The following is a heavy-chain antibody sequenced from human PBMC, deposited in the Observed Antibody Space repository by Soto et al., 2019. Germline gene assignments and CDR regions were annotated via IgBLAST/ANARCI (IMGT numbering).Heavy chain of an antibody. CDR2: IYYSGST. CDR3: ARDSSGWYGGWFDP. J-gene: IGHJ5*02. D-gene: IGHD6-19*01. Sequence: LSLTGTVSGGSSSSYYWSWIRQPPGKGLEWIGYIYYSGSTNYNPSLKSRVTISVDTSKNQFPLKLSSVTAADTAVYYCARDSSGWYGGWFDPWGQGTLV. V-gene: IGHV4-59*01. CDR1: GGSSSSYY.